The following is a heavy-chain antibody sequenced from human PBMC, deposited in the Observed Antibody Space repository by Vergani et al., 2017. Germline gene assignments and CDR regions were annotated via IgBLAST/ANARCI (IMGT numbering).Heavy chain of an antibody. CDR3: AKTVVVAAHGRKFDD. Sequence: EVQLLESGGGLVQPGGSLRLSCAASGFTFSSYAMSGVPQPPGRGVEWVSAIIGSGGSTYYADSVKGRFTISRDNSKITLYLQMNSLRAEDTAVYYCAKTVVVAAHGRKFDDWGQGTLVTVSS. CDR2: IIGSGGST. D-gene: IGHD2-15*01. CDR1: GFTFSSYA. V-gene: IGHV3-23*01. J-gene: IGHJ4*02.